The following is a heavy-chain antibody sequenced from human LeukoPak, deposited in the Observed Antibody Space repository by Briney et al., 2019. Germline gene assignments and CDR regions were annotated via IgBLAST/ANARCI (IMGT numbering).Heavy chain of an antibody. D-gene: IGHD4-23*01. V-gene: IGHV1-69*05. CDR2: IIPIFGTA. CDR3: ARGHGGNSEGAFDI. Sequence: SVKVSCKASGGTFSSYAISWVRQAPGQGLEWMGGIIPIFGTANYAQKFQGRVTITTDESTSTAYMELSSLRSEDTAVYYCARGHGGNSEGAFDIWGQGTMVTVSS. CDR1: GGTFSSYA. J-gene: IGHJ3*02.